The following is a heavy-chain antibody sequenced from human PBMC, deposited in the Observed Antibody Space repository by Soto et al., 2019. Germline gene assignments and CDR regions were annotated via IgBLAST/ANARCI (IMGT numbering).Heavy chain of an antibody. CDR2: IYYSGST. J-gene: IGHJ4*02. D-gene: IGHD2-8*02. CDR1: GGTISIGGYY. CDR3: ARDKITGLFDY. V-gene: IGHV4-31*03. Sequence: SETLSLTCTVSGGTISIGGYYWGWIRQHPGKGLEWIGYIYYSGSTYYNPSLKSRVTISVDTSKNQFSLKLTSVTAADTAVYYCARDKITGLFDYWGQGTLVTVS.